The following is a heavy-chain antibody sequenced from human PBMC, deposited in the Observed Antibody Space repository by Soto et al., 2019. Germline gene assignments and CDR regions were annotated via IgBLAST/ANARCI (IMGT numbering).Heavy chain of an antibody. CDR1: GFTFRNYA. CDR3: AKESENYHSGLDY. V-gene: IGHV3-23*01. Sequence: LRLSCAASGFTFRNYAMSWVRQAPGKGLEWVSAISGNGGSTYYADSVKGRFTISRDNSKNTLYVQMNSLRADDTAVYYCAKESENYHSGLDYWGQGTLVTVSS. D-gene: IGHD1-7*01. CDR2: ISGNGGST. J-gene: IGHJ4*02.